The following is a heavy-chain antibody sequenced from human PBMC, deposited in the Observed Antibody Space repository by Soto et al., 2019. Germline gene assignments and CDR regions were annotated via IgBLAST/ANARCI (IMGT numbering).Heavy chain of an antibody. CDR2: IIPIFGTA. CDR3: ARENNDYGDYDAFDI. D-gene: IGHD4-17*01. Sequence: LVQSGAEVXXPGSSVKVSCKAXGGXXXXXAISWVXQXXXXXXXXMGGIIPIFGTANYAQKFQGRVTITADESTSTAYMELSSLRSEDTAVYYCARENNDYGDYDAFDIWGQGTMVTVSS. V-gene: IGHV1-69*01. CDR1: GGXXXXXA. J-gene: IGHJ3*02.